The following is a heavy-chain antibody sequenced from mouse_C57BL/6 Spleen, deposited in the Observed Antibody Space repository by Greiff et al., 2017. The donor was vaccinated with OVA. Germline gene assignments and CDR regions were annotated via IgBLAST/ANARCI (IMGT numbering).Heavy chain of an antibody. V-gene: IGHV2-5*01. CDR1: GFSLTSYG. J-gene: IGHJ4*01. CDR3: AKKGSYYGNLYYAMDY. CDR2: IWRGGST. D-gene: IGHD2-1*01. Sequence: VQLQQSGPGLVQPSQSLSITCTVSGFSLTSYGVHWVRQSPGKGLEWLGVIWRGGSTDYNAAFMSRLSITKDNSKSQVFFKMNSLQADDTAIYYCAKKGSYYGNLYYAMDYWGQGTSVTVSS.